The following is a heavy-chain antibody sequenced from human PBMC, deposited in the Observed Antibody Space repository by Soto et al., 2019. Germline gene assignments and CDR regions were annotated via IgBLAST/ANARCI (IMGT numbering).Heavy chain of an antibody. V-gene: IGHV1-18*01. D-gene: IGHD3-16*01. Sequence: ASVKVSCKASGYTFTSYGISWVRQAPGQGLEWMGWISAYNGNTNYAQKLQGRVTMTTDTSTSTAYMELRSLRSDDTAVYYCARDRPLYYDYVWGSRSYGMDVWGQGTTVTVSS. CDR2: ISAYNGNT. CDR1: GYTFTSYG. J-gene: IGHJ6*02. CDR3: ARDRPLYYDYVWGSRSYGMDV.